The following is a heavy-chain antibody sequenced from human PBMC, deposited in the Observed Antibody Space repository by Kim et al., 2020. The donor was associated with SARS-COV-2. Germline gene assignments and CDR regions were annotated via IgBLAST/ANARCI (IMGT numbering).Heavy chain of an antibody. J-gene: IGHJ4*02. CDR2: ISWNSGSI. Sequence: GGSLRLSCAASGFTFDDYAMHWVRQAPGKGLEWVSGISWNSGSIGYADSVKGRFTISRDNAKNSLYLQMNSLRAEDTALYYCAKDIRYSYGSWTFDYWGQGTLVTVSS. D-gene: IGHD5-18*01. V-gene: IGHV3-9*01. CDR1: GFTFDDYA. CDR3: AKDIRYSYGSWTFDY.